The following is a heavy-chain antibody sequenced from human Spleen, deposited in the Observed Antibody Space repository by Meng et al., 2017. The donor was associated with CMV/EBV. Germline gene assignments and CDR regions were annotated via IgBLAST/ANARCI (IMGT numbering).Heavy chain of an antibody. V-gene: IGHV1-2*02. CDR3: ARSNSRYNLNDDLDYFYGLDV. D-gene: IGHD1-1*01. CDR1: GYNFIGYH. CDR2: INPSSGVT. J-gene: IGHJ6*02. Sequence: ASVKVSCKASGYNFIGYHIHWVRQAPGQGLEWMGWINPSSGVTKYAQRFQGRVTMTRDTSISTAYMELSSLRSDDTAVYYCARSNSRYNLNDDLDYFYGLDVWGQGTTVTVSS.